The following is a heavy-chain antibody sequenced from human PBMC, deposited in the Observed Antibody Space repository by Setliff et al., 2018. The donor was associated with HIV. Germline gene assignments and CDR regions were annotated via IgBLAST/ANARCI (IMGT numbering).Heavy chain of an antibody. J-gene: IGHJ6*02. CDR3: ARGVRGVVNGMDV. V-gene: IGHV3-74*01. CDR1: GITLSNYA. D-gene: IGHD3-10*01. Sequence: GGSLRLSCAASGITLSNYAMSWVRRGPGRGLEWVSRIGRDGTVASYADSVKGRFTISRDNAKNTLYLQMNSLRAEDTAVYYCARGVRGVVNGMDVWGQGTTVTVSS. CDR2: IGRDGTVA.